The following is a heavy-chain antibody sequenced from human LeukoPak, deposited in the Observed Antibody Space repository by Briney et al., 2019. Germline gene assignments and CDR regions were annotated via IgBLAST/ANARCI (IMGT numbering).Heavy chain of an antibody. CDR1: GITLGNYG. Sequence: GGSLRLSCAVSGITLGNYGMSWVRQATGKGLEWVAGISDRGSRTKYADSVKGRFTISTDHPKNTLYLQMNTLRAEDTAVYYCAREYSSSFRFRSYYYYYMDVWGKGTTVTVSS. V-gene: IGHV3-23*01. D-gene: IGHD6-6*01. CDR2: ISDRGSRT. J-gene: IGHJ6*03. CDR3: AREYSSSFRFRSYYYYYMDV.